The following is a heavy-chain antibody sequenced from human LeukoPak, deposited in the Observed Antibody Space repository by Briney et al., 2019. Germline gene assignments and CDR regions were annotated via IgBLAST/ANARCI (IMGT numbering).Heavy chain of an antibody. V-gene: IGHV1-24*01. CDR2: FDPEDGET. D-gene: IGHD5-18*01. Sequence: ASVKVSCKVSGYTLTELSMHWVRQAPGKGLEWMGGFDPEDGETIYAQKFQGRVTITADESTSTAYMELSSLRSEDTAVYYCARSLRGYSYGFLVWGQGTLVTVSS. J-gene: IGHJ4*02. CDR3: ARSLRGYSYGFLV. CDR1: GYTLTELS.